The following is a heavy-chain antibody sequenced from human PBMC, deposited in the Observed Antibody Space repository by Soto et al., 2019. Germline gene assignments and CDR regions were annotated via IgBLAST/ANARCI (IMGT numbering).Heavy chain of an antibody. CDR2: INHSGST. J-gene: IGHJ4*02. V-gene: IGHV4-34*09. D-gene: IGHD3-22*01. Sequence: RSLTFAVYGGSFSGYYWSWIRQPPGKLLEWIGEINHSGSTNYNPSLKSRVTISVDTSKNQFSLKLSSVTAADTAVYYCASSYLVYDSSGYYTDYWGQGTLDIVSS. CDR3: ASSYLVYDSSGYYTDY. CDR1: GGSFSGYY.